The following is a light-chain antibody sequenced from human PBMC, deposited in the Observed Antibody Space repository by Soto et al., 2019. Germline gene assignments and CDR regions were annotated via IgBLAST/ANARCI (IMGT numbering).Light chain of an antibody. CDR1: SSNIGAGYD. CDR3: QCYDSRLTLRV. J-gene: IGLJ1*01. V-gene: IGLV1-40*01. Sequence: QSVLTQPPSVSGAPGQRVTISCTGSSSNIGAGYDVHWYQQLPGTAPKLLIYANSNRPSGVPDRFSASKSGTSAPLAITGLQVEDEADYYCQCYDSRLTLRVFGTGTKLTVL. CDR2: ANS.